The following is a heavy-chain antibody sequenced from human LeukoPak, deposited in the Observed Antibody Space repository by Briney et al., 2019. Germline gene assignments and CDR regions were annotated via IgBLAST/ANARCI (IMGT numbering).Heavy chain of an antibody. J-gene: IGHJ6*03. Sequence: TSETLSLTCTVSVDSISSYYWSWIQQPPGKGLEWLGYIYYSGSTKYNPSLKSRVTISVDTSKNQFSLKLTSVTAADTAGYYCAGRSRVVPAAKGYYYYYMDVWGKGTTVTVSS. V-gene: IGHV4-59*01. D-gene: IGHD2-2*01. CDR3: AGRSRVVPAAKGYYYYYMDV. CDR2: IYYSGST. CDR1: VDSISSYY.